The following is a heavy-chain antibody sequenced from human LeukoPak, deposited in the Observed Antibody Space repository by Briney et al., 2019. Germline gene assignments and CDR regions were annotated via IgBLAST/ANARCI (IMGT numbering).Heavy chain of an antibody. CDR3: ARLVVSKGYAFDI. CDR1: GFTFDDYA. Sequence: GGSLRLSCAASGFTFDDYAMHWVRQAPGKGLEWVSGISWNSGSIGYADSVKGRFTISRDNAKNTLYLQMNSLRAEDTAVYYCARLVVSKGYAFDIWGQGTMVTVSS. J-gene: IGHJ3*02. V-gene: IGHV3-9*01. D-gene: IGHD2-15*01. CDR2: ISWNSGSI.